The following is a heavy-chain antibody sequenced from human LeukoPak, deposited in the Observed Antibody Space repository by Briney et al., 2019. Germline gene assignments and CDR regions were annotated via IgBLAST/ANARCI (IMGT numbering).Heavy chain of an antibody. CDR1: GGTFSSYA. CDR3: ASSKSGSYLNYFGY. V-gene: IGHV1-69*01. Sequence: SVKVSCKASGGTFSSYAISWVRQAPGQGLEWMGGIIPIFGTANYAQKFQGRVTITADESTSTAYMELSSLRSEDTAVYYCASSKSGSYLNYFGYWGQGTLVTVSS. CDR2: IIPIFGTA. J-gene: IGHJ4*02. D-gene: IGHD1-26*01.